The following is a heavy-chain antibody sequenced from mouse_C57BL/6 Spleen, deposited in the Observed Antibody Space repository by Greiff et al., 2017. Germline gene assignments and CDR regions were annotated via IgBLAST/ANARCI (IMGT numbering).Heavy chain of an antibody. CDR1: GYSITSGYY. Sequence: EVQLQESGPGLVKPSQSLSLTCSVTGYSITSGYYWNWIRQFPGNKLEWMGYISNDGSNNYNPSLKNRISITRDTSKNQFFLKLNSVTTEDTATYYCARWGGYLCAYWCQGTLVTVSA. V-gene: IGHV3-6*01. D-gene: IGHD2-2*01. CDR3: ARWGGYLCAY. J-gene: IGHJ3*01. CDR2: ISNDGSN.